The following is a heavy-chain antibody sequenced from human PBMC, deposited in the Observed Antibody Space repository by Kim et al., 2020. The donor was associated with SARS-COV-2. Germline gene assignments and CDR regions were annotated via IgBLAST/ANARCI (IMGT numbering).Heavy chain of an antibody. J-gene: IGHJ5*02. Sequence: KSRVIISVDTSKNQFSLKLSSVTAADTAVYYCARAALYDSSGYYSNWFDPWGQGTLVTVSS. CDR3: ARAALYDSSGYYSNWFDP. V-gene: IGHV4-31*02. D-gene: IGHD3-22*01.